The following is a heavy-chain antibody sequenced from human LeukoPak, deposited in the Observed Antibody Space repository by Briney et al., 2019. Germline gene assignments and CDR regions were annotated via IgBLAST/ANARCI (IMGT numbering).Heavy chain of an antibody. V-gene: IGHV3-73*01. Sequence: GGSLRLSCAASGFTFSSYEMNWVRQASGKGLEWLGLIRGKTNNYATGSAASVRGRFTISRDDSKNTAYLQMNSLKTDDTAVYYCTRDPTDYYYFYMDVWGKGTTVTVSS. D-gene: IGHD4-17*01. J-gene: IGHJ6*03. CDR1: GFTFSSYE. CDR3: TRDPTDYYYFYMDV. CDR2: IRGKTNNYAT.